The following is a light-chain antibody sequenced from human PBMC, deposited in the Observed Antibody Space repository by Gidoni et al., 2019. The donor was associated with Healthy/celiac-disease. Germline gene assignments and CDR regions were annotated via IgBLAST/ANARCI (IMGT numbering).Light chain of an antibody. CDR1: SSDGGGYNY. J-gene: IGLJ1*01. CDR3: CAYAGSYTYV. CDR2: DVS. Sequence: QPALPHPRSVSRPPGQAVTIPCTGTSSDGGGYNYVSWYQPHPGKAPTLMIYDVSKRPSGVPDRFSGSKSGNTASLTISGLQAEDEADYYCCAYAGSYTYVVGTGTKVTVL. V-gene: IGLV2-11*01.